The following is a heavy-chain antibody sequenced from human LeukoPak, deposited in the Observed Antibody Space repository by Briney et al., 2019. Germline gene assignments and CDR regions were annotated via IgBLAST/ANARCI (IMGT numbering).Heavy chain of an antibody. V-gene: IGHV3-23*01. CDR1: GFTFSASA. CDR2: ISGSGSST. Sequence: PGGSLRLSCAASGFTFSASAMNWVRQAPAKGLEWVSGISGSGSSTYYADSVKDRFTFSRDNSKNALYLQMNSLRAEDTAVYYCARKPFLAYYDFWSGYSSYYYYGMDVWGQGTTVTVSS. D-gene: IGHD3-3*01. J-gene: IGHJ6*02. CDR3: ARKPFLAYYDFWSGYSSYYYYGMDV.